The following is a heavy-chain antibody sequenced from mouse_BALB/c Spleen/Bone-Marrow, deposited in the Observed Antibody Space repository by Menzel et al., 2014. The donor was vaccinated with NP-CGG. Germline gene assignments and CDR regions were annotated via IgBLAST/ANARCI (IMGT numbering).Heavy chain of an antibody. J-gene: IGHJ1*01. D-gene: IGHD2-1*01. CDR3: ARRYGKGWNFDV. Sequence: VQLQQSGAELVRPGASVKLSCKASDYSFTNYWMHWVKQRPGQGLEWIGMIHPSDSETRLNQKFKDKATLTVDKSSSTAYMQLSSPTSEDSAVYYCARRYGKGWNFDVWGAGTTVTVSS. CDR2: IHPSDSET. V-gene: IGHV1-61*01. CDR1: DYSFTNYW.